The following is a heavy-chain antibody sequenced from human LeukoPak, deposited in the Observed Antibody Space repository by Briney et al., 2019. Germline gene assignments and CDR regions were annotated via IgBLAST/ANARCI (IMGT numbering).Heavy chain of an antibody. CDR1: GGSISGYH. V-gene: IGHV4-59*12. CDR3: ARVRYCGGDCS. CDR2: IYYSGSS. Sequence: SETLSLTCNVSGGSISGYHWSWIRQPPGKGLEWLGYIYYSGSSNYNPSLKSRVTISVDTSKNQFSLKLSSVTAADTAVYYCARVRYCGGDCSWGQGTLVTVSS. D-gene: IGHD2-21*02. J-gene: IGHJ5*02.